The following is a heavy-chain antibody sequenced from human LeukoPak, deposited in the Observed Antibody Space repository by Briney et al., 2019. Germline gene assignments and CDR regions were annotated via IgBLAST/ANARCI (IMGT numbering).Heavy chain of an antibody. Sequence: GGSLRLSCAASGFTFSTYSMNWVRQAPGKGLEWVSSITSSRIYIYYADSVKGRFTISRDNAKNSLYLQMNSLRAEDTAMYYCARDGSRGNLVTAPDFWGQGTLVTVSS. CDR2: ITSSRIYI. CDR1: GFTFSTYS. V-gene: IGHV3-21*01. J-gene: IGHJ4*02. D-gene: IGHD2-21*02. CDR3: ARDGSRGNLVTAPDF.